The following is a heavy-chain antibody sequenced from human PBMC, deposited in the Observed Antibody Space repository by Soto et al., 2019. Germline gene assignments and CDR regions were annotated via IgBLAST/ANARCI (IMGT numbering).Heavy chain of an antibody. V-gene: IGHV1-2*04. D-gene: IGHD3-10*01. CDR1: GYTFSDSH. J-gene: IGHJ4*02. CDR2: INPKSGGT. Sequence: AAVKVSCXASGYTFSDSHMHWVRQAPGQGLEWMGWINPKSGGTNYAQKFQGWVTMTRDTSISTAYMELSRLRSDDTAVYYCAREFPGGYYFDYWGQGTLVTVSS. CDR3: AREFPGGYYFDY.